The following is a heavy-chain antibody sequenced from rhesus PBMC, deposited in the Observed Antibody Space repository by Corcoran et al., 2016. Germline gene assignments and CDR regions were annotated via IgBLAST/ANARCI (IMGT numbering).Heavy chain of an antibody. CDR2: FGGSSGST. J-gene: IGHJ4*01. Sequence: QVQLQESGPGLVKPSETLSLTCAVSGYSISSGYGGGWTRQPPGKGLEWIGYFGGSSGSTNYNPSLKSRVTISKDTSKNQFSLKLSSVTAADTAVYYCTRQYYFDSWGQGVLVTVSS. CDR1: GYSISSGYG. V-gene: IGHV4-127*01. CDR3: TRQYYFDS.